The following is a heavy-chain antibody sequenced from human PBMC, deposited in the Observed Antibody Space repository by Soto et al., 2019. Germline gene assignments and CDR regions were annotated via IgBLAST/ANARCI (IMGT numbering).Heavy chain of an antibody. CDR3: ARDRDDFWSGYSMDV. J-gene: IGHJ6*02. CDR2: IWYDGSNK. V-gene: IGHV3-33*01. D-gene: IGHD3-3*01. CDR1: GFTFSSYG. Sequence: QVQLVESGGGVVQPGRSLRLSCAASGFTFSSYGMHWVRQAPGKGLEWVAVIWYDGSNKYYADSVKGRFTISRDNSKNTLYLQRNSLRAEDTAVYYCARDRDDFWSGYSMDVWGQGTTVTVSS.